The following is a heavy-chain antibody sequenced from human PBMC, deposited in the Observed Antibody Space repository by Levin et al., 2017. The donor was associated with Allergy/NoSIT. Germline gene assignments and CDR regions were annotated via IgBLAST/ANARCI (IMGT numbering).Heavy chain of an antibody. CDR3: ARAEGFGELLYY. D-gene: IGHD3-10*01. J-gene: IGHJ4*02. CDR1: GGSISSYY. CDR2: IYYSGST. Sequence: PSETLSLTCTVSGGSISSYYWSWIRQPPGKGLEWIGYIYYSGSTNYNPSLKSRVTISVDTSKNQFSLKLSSVTAADTAVYYCARAEGFGELLYYWGQGTLVTVSS. V-gene: IGHV4-59*01.